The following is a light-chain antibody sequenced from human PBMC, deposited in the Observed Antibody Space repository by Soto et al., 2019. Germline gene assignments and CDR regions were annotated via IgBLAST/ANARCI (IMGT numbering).Light chain of an antibody. CDR3: SSYAGSNNLV. CDR1: ISDVAGYNY. Sequence: QSALTQPRSVSGSPGQSVTIACTGTISDVAGYNYVSWYQHHPGKDPKLLISDVTKRPSWVPDRCSGSKSGSTASLTISELQAEDEADYYCSSYAGSNNLVFGGGTKVTVL. CDR2: DVT. V-gene: IGLV2-11*01. J-gene: IGLJ2*01.